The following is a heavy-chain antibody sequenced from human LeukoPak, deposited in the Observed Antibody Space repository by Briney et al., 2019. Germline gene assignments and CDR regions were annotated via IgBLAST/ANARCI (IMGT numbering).Heavy chain of an antibody. Sequence: GGSLRLSCAASGFTFSVFWMFWVRQAPGQGLVWVSHISPDGRSTNYADSVKGRFTISRDNARNTLYLEMNSLRADDTAVYYCVKRRETVRGAFDYWGQGTLVTVSS. J-gene: IGHJ4*02. V-gene: IGHV3-74*01. CDR2: ISPDGRST. D-gene: IGHD3-10*02. CDR3: VKRRETVRGAFDY. CDR1: GFTFSVFW.